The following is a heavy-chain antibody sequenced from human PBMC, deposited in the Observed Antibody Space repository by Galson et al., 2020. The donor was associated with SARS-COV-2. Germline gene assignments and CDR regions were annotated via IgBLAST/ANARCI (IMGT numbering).Heavy chain of an antibody. CDR1: GFTFSRYA. Sequence: GGSLRHSCAASGFTFSRYAMAWVRQAPGKGLEWVSGISGGGGSTYYADSVKGRFTISRDISQNTVYLQMSSLRAEDTAVYYCAKDRGNDYGDQLDFWGQGTQVTVSS. J-gene: IGHJ4*02. V-gene: IGHV3-23*01. D-gene: IGHD4-17*01. CDR3: AKDRGNDYGDQLDF. CDR2: ISGGGGST.